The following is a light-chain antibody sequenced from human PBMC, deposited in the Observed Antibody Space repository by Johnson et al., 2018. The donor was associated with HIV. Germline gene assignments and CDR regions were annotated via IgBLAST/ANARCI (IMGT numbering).Light chain of an antibody. Sequence: HSVLTQPPSMSAAPGQKVTISCSGSSSNIGNNYVSWYQQLPGTAPKLLIYKNNNRPSGIPDRFSGSKSGTSATLGLTGIQTGDEADYYCGTWDSSLGGVFGTGTKVTVL. V-gene: IGLV1-51*02. CDR3: GTWDSSLGGV. CDR1: SSNIGNNY. J-gene: IGLJ1*01. CDR2: KNN.